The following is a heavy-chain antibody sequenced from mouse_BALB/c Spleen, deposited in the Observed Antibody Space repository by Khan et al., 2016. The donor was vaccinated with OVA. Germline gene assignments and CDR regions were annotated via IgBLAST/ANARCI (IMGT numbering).Heavy chain of an antibody. CDR2: INPGSGNT. D-gene: IGHD2-2*01. V-gene: IGHV1-54*01. J-gene: IGHJ4*01. CDR3: ARSGGYGDAVDY. CDR1: GYAFADYL. Sequence: LEESGTELLSPGTSVKVSCKASGYAFADYLIDWVKQRPGQGPEWIGVINPGSGNTNYNEKFKGKATLTAAKSSSTAYMQLSSLTSDDSAVYFCARSGGYGDAVDYWGQGTSVTVSS.